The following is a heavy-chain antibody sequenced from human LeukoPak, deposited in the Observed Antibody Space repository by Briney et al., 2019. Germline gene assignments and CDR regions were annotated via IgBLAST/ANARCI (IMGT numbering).Heavy chain of an antibody. Sequence: GGSLKLSCAASGFTFSGSAMLWVRQASGKGLEWVGRIRSKANSYATAYAASVKGRFTISRDDSKNTAYLQMNSLKTEDTAVYYCAKDGLSSGWYFFDYWGQGTLVTVSS. CDR1: GFTFSGSA. D-gene: IGHD6-19*01. CDR2: IRSKANSYAT. J-gene: IGHJ4*02. CDR3: AKDGLSSGWYFFDY. V-gene: IGHV3-73*01.